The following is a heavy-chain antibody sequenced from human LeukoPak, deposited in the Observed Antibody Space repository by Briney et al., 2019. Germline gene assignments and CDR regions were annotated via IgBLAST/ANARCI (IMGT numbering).Heavy chain of an antibody. J-gene: IGHJ6*03. Sequence: GGSLRLSCTASGFTFGDYAMSWVRQAPGKGLEWVSFIRRKAHGGTTEYAASVKGRFSSSRDDSKSIAYLQMNSLKTEDTAVYYCTRAVRDIVVVPAAAYYYYYMDVWGKGTTVTVSS. CDR3: TRAVRDIVVVPAAAYYYYYMDV. CDR1: GFTFGDYA. CDR2: IRRKAHGGTT. D-gene: IGHD2-2*01. V-gene: IGHV3-49*04.